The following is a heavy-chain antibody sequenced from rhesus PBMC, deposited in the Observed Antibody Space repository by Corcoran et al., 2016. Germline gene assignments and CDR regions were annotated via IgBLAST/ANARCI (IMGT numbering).Heavy chain of an antibody. CDR2: IYGSSTST. V-gene: IGHV4S10*01. Sequence: QVQLQESGPGVVKSSETLSLTCAVSGGSISDSYRWSWVRQPPGKGLEWIGYIYGSSTSTNYNASLKSQVTISKDTSKNHFSLKLSSVTAAETAVYYCARSNIVVVLNFDYWGQGVLVTVSS. D-gene: IGHD2-15*01. CDR3: ARSNIVVVLNFDY. CDR1: GGSISDSYR. J-gene: IGHJ4*01.